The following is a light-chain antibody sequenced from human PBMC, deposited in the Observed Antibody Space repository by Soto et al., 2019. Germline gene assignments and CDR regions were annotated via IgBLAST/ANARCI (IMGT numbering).Light chain of an antibody. CDR3: QHYNSYSEA. CDR1: QTISSW. CDR2: KAS. J-gene: IGKJ1*01. V-gene: IGKV1-5*03. Sequence: DIQMTQSPSTLSGSVGDGVTSTCLASQTISSWLAWYQQKPGKAPKLLIYKASTLKSGVPSRFSGSGSGTEFTLTISSLQPDDFATYYCQHYNSYSEAFGQGTKVDIK.